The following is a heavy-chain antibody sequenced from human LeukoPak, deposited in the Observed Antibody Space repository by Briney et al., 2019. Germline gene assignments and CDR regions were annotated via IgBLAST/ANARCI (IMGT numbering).Heavy chain of an antibody. D-gene: IGHD5-18*01. CDR2: IYYSGST. CDR1: GVSVSSGSYY. J-gene: IGHJ4*02. Sequence: SGTLSPTCTVSGVSVSSGSYYWSWIRQPPGKGLEWIGYIYYSGSTNYNPSLKSRVTISVDTSKNQFSLKLSSVTAADTAVYHCAREAMYSYGNNFDYWGQGTLVTVSS. CDR3: AREAMYSYGNNFDY. V-gene: IGHV4-61*01.